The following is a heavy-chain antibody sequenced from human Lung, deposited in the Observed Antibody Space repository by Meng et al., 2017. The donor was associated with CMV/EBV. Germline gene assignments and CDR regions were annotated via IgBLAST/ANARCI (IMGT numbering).Heavy chain of an antibody. CDR3: ARHRDSSVHYFGWFDP. J-gene: IGHJ5*02. D-gene: IGHD3-22*01. CDR1: GGPISSSDYY. Sequence: GSLRLXCTVSGGPISSSDYYWGWIRQPPGKGLEWIGTIFYRGNTYYNPSLKSRVTISVDTSKNQFSLKLSSVTAADTAVYYCARHRDSSVHYFGWFDPWXQGTPVTVSS. V-gene: IGHV4-39*01. CDR2: IFYRGNT.